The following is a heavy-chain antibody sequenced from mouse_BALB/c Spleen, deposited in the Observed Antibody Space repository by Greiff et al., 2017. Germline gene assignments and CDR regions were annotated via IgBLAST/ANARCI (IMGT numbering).Heavy chain of an antibody. CDR1: RFSLTSYG. D-gene: IGHD2-4*01. J-gene: IGHJ3*01. Sequence: VQVVESGPGLVAPSQSLSITCTVSRFSLTSYGVHWVRQPPGKGLEWLGVIWAGGSTNYNSALMSRLSISKDNSKSQVFLKMNSLQTDDTARYYCARDDDYDEGRFAYWGQGTLVTVSA. CDR3: ARDDDYDEGRFAY. CDR2: IWAGGST. V-gene: IGHV2-9*02.